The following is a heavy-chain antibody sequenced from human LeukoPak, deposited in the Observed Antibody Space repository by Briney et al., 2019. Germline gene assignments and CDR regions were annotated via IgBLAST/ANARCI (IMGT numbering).Heavy chain of an antibody. Sequence: SVSVSCKASEGTFIIYVISWVRQSPGQGREWMGGIIPIFGTANYAQKFQVRVTITADESTSTAYMELSSLRSEDTAVYYCARDGPYSSGWYRWYFDLWGRGTLVTVSS. CDR2: IIPIFGTA. J-gene: IGHJ2*01. CDR1: EGTFIIYV. CDR3: ARDGPYSSGWYRWYFDL. D-gene: IGHD6-19*01. V-gene: IGHV1-69*13.